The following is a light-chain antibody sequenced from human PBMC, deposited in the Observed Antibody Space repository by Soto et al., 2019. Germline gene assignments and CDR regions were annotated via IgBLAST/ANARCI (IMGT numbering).Light chain of an antibody. J-gene: IGKJ4*01. CDR2: QAS. Sequence: DIQMTQSPSTLSASVGDRVTITCRASQSLNSELAWYQHKPGKAPKLLIYQASSLKGGVPSMFTGTGSGTEFTLTISSLQPDDSATYYCQQYNAYSLTFGGGTKVEIK. CDR3: QQYNAYSLT. V-gene: IGKV1-5*03. CDR1: QSLNSE.